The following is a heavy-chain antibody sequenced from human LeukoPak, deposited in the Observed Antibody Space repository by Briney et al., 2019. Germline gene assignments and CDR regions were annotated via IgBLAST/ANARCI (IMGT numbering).Heavy chain of an antibody. J-gene: IGHJ4*02. CDR2: INPNSGGT. D-gene: IGHD6-25*01. CDR1: GYTFTGYY. V-gene: IGHV1-2*02. Sequence: ASVKVSCKASGYTFTGYYMHWVRQAPGQGLEWMGWINPNSGGTNYAQKFQGRVTMTRDTSTSTVYMELSSLRSEDTAVYYCARDLRGRAYWGQGTLVTVSS. CDR3: ARDLRGRAY.